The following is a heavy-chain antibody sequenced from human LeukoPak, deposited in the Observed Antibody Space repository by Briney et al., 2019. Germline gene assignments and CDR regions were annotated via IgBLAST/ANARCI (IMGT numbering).Heavy chain of an antibody. Sequence: PGGSLRLSCAASGFNFNTYTMNWVRQAPGKGLEWVSSISSDSSYIYYADAVQGRFTVSRDNAKYSLYLQMNSLRAEDTAVYYRVRGSYGAYDYWGQGSLVTVSS. J-gene: IGHJ4*02. V-gene: IGHV3-21*01. CDR3: VRGSYGAYDY. CDR1: GFNFNTYT. CDR2: ISSDSSYI. D-gene: IGHD4-17*01.